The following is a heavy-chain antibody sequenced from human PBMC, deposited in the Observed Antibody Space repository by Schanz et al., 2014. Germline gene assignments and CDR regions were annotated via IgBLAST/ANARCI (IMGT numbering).Heavy chain of an antibody. CDR2: INAHTGNT. CDR3: ARDGEAAAGCDY. V-gene: IGHV1-8*01. J-gene: IGHJ4*02. D-gene: IGHD6-13*01. Sequence: QVQLVQSGAEVKKPGASVKVSCEASGYTFTSYGITWVRQAPGQGPELMGWINAHTGNTQYAQKFQGRVTMTRDTSTSTVYMELSSLRSEDTAVYYCARDGEAAAGCDYWGQGTLVTVSS. CDR1: GYTFTSYG.